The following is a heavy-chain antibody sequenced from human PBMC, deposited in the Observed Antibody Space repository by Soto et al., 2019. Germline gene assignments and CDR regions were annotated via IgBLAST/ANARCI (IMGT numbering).Heavy chain of an antibody. CDR2: IFYSGST. V-gene: IGHV4-31*03. Sequence: QLQLQESGPGLVKPSQTLSLTCSVSGGSISSGDYYWSWVRQHPGKGLVWIGYIFYSGSTYYTPSRKSRVTISVDTSKNQFSLKLSSVTAADTAVYYCARGGSGDIVVVAAIDYWGQGTPVTVSS. J-gene: IGHJ4*02. CDR3: ARGGSGDIVVVAAIDY. D-gene: IGHD2-15*01. CDR1: GGSISSGDYY.